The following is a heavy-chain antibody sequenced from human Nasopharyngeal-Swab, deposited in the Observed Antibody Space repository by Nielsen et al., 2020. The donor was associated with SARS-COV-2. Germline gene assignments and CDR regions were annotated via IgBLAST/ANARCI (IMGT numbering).Heavy chain of an antibody. D-gene: IGHD5-18*01. CDR2: IYYSGST. V-gene: IGHV4-39*01. Sequence: SETLSLTCTVSGGSISSSSHYWGWIRQPPGKGLEWIGSIYYSGSTYYNPSLKSRVTISVDTSKNQFSLKLSSVTAADTAVYYCARGGYSYGFDYWGQGTLVTVSS. CDR3: ARGGYSYGFDY. CDR1: GGSISSSSHY. J-gene: IGHJ4*02.